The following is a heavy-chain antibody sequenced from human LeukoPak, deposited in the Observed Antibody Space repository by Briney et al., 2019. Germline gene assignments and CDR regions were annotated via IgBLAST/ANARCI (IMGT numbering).Heavy chain of an antibody. V-gene: IGHV3-7*03. CDR3: AKAPVTTCSGAYCYPFDY. J-gene: IGHJ4*02. Sequence: GGSLRLSCAASGFTFSSYSMNWVRQAPGKGLEWVANINHDGSEKYYVDSVRGRFTISRDNAKNSLYLQMNSLRAEDAAVYYCAKAPVTTCSGAYCYPFDYWGQGTLVTVSS. CDR1: GFTFSSYS. CDR2: INHDGSEK. D-gene: IGHD2-15*01.